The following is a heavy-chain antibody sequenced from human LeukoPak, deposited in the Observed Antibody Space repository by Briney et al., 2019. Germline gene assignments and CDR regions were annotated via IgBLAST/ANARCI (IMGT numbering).Heavy chain of an antibody. CDR3: ASSMAYNCLDY. D-gene: IGHD5-24*01. J-gene: IGHJ4*02. CDR1: GFTFSSFG. Sequence: GGSLRLSCAASGFTFSSFGMHWVRQAPGKGLEWVAVIWNDGSDSYYADSVKGRFTISRDNAKNTLYLQMNSLRPEDTAVYYCASSMAYNCLDYWGQGTLVTVSS. V-gene: IGHV3-33*01. CDR2: IWNDGSDS.